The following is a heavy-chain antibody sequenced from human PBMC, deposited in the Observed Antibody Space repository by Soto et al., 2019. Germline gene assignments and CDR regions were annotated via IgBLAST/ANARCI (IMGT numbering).Heavy chain of an antibody. Sequence: QVQLVESGGGVVQPGRSLRLSCAASGFTFSSYAMHWVRQAPGKGLEWVAVISYDGSNKYYADSVKGRFTNARDNSKNTLYLQMTSLRAEDTAVYYCARDYYLFNRGYGFSMDVWGQWTTVTVSS. V-gene: IGHV3-30-3*01. D-gene: IGHD5-12*01. J-gene: IGHJ6*02. CDR3: ARDYYLFNRGYGFSMDV. CDR1: GFTFSSYA. CDR2: ISYDGSNK.